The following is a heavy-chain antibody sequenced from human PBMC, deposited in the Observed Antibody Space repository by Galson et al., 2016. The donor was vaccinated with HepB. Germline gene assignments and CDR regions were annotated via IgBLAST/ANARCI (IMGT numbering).Heavy chain of an antibody. V-gene: IGHV3-21*01. CDR1: GFTFSSFT. CDR2: ISSSGSYI. J-gene: IGHJ5*02. CDR3: ARAVYPNGGNPPGLPDL. Sequence: SLRLSCAASGFTFSSFTINWVRQAPGKGLEWVSGISSSGSYIYYADSVKGRFAISRDNARNSLLLQMNSLTAEDTAVYFCARAVYPNGGNPPGLPDLWGQGTLVTVSS. D-gene: IGHD4-23*01.